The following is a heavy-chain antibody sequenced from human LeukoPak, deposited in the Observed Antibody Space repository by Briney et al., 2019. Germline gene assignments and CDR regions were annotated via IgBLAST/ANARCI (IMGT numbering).Heavy chain of an antibody. V-gene: IGHV3-33*06. Sequence: PGGSLRLSCAASGFTFSSYVMNWVRQAPGKGLEWVAVIWYDGSKKYYADSVKGRFTISRDNSKNTLYLQMNSLRAEDTAVYYCAKEGVSYYDSSGYSIWGQGTMVTVSS. D-gene: IGHD3-22*01. J-gene: IGHJ3*02. CDR1: GFTFSSYV. CDR2: IWYDGSKK. CDR3: AKEGVSYYDSSGYSI.